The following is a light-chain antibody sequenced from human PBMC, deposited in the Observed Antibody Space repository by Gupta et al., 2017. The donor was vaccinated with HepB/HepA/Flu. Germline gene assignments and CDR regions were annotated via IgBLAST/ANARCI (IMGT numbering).Light chain of an antibody. CDR2: GRS. V-gene: IGKV3-20*01. CDR3: QQESSSVIT. CDR1: QSVRYNY. J-gene: IGKJ4*01. Sequence: EIVLTQSPGTLSLSPGERATLSCRASQSVRYNYIAWYQQKPGQAPRLLIHGRSSRAPGIPDRFSGSGSGTDYTLSINGLAPEDSAVYYCQQESSSVITFGGGSKVEIK.